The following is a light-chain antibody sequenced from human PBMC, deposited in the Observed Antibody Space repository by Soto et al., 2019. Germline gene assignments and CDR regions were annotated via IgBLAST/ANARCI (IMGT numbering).Light chain of an antibody. J-gene: IGLJ2*01. CDR3: SSYTSSSTVV. Sequence: QSVLTQPASVSGSPGQSITISCTGTSSDVGGYNYVSWYQQDPGKAPKLLIYEVSDRPSGVSNRFSGSKSDNTASLTISGLQAEDEADYYCSSYTSSSTVVFGGGTKLTVL. CDR2: EVS. CDR1: SSDVGGYNY. V-gene: IGLV2-14*01.